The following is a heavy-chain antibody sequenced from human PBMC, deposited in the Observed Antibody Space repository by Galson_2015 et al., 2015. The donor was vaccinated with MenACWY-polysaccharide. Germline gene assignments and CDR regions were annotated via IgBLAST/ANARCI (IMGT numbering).Heavy chain of an antibody. V-gene: IGHV4-61*01. CDR3: ARDPTYSGSFGWFDP. J-gene: IGHJ5*02. CDR2: MSYSGRG. Sequence: PLSLTCTVSGGSVTTDTYYWSWLRQPPGRGLEWIGYMSYSGRGNSNPSLKSRVTVSIDTSKNQFSLRLTSMTAADTAIYYCARDPTYSGSFGWFDPWGQGTLVTVSS. D-gene: IGHD1-26*01. CDR1: GGSVTTDTYY.